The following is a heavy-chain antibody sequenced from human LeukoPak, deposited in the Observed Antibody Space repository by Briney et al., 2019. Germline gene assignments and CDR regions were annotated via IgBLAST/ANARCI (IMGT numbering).Heavy chain of an antibody. D-gene: IGHD3-10*01. CDR1: GGTFSSYA. V-gene: IGHV1-69*13. J-gene: IGHJ5*02. CDR3: AKMGGSGDWFDP. CDR2: IIPIFGTA. Sequence: SVKVSCKASGGTFSSYAISWVRQAPGQGLEWMGGIIPIFGTANYAQKFQGRVTIAADESTSTAYMELSSLRSEDTAVYYCAKMGGSGDWFDPWGQGTLVTVSS.